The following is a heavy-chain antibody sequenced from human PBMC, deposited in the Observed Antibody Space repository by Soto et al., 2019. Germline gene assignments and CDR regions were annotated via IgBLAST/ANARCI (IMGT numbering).Heavy chain of an antibody. D-gene: IGHD4-17*01. Sequence: EVQLLESGGGLVQPGGSLRLSCAASGFTFSSYAMSWVRQAPGKGLEWVSAISGSGGSTYYADSVKGRFTISRDNSKNTLYLQTNSLRAEDTAVYYCAKDSSSGTTVPSYYYYYMAVWGKGTTVTVSS. CDR1: GFTFSSYA. CDR3: AKDSSSGTTVPSYYYYYMAV. V-gene: IGHV3-23*01. CDR2: ISGSGGST. J-gene: IGHJ6*03.